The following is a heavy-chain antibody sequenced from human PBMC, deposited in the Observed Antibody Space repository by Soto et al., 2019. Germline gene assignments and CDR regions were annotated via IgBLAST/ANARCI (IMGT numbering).Heavy chain of an antibody. CDR3: ARHPGYYDVLSGYSTYYFDY. J-gene: IGHJ4*02. Sequence: SETLSLTCTVSGGSISSYYWSWIRQPPGKGLEWIGYIYYSGSTNYNPSLKSRVTISVDTSKNQFSLKLSSVTAADTAVYYCARHPGYYDVLSGYSTYYFDYWGQGILVTVSS. CDR2: IYYSGST. D-gene: IGHD3-9*01. V-gene: IGHV4-59*08. CDR1: GGSISSYY.